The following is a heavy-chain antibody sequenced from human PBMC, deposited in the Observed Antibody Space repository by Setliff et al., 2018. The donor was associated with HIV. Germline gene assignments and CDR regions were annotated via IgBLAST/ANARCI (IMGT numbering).Heavy chain of an antibody. CDR2: IYHSGNT. D-gene: IGHD3-10*01. J-gene: IGHJ5*02. CDR3: ARSTYYYGAGKGSGWFDR. V-gene: IGHV4-30-2*01. Sequence: SETLSLTCAVSGGSISSGCYSWSWILQPPGKGLEWIGYIYHSGNTYYNPTLQSRVTISISRSKNQFSLKLGSVTAADTAVYYCARSTYYYGAGKGSGWFDRWGQGTLVTVSS. CDR1: GGSISSGCYS.